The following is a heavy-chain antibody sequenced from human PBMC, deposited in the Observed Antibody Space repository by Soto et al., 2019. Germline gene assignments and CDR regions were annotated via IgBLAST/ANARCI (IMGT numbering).Heavy chain of an antibody. CDR2: ISHNDEPKI. CDR3: ARGVRAETYYNAFDY. CDR1: GFSFKNYA. D-gene: IGHD3-10*01. J-gene: IGHJ4*01. V-gene: IGHV3-30-3*01. Sequence: QVQLVESGGDVVQPGSSLRLSCAASGFSFKNYAFHWVRQAPGKGLEWVALISHNDEPKIFYADSVQGRFTISRDNFKNTVSLQMNSLRDEDTAVYHCARGVRAETYYNAFDYWGQGTQVTVSS.